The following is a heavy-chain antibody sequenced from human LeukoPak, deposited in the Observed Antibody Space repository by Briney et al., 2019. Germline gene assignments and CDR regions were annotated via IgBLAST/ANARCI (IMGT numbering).Heavy chain of an antibody. CDR1: GYIFTSYW. D-gene: IGHD1-14*01. V-gene: IGHV5-51*01. CDR2: IYPGDSDT. Sequence: GESLMTSCKGSGYIFTSYWIGWGRPLPGEGLEWMGIIYPGDSDTRYSPSFQGQVTISADKSISTAYLQWSSLKASDTAMYYCARGPTEEGFDYWGQGTLVTVSS. J-gene: IGHJ4*02. CDR3: ARGPTEEGFDY.